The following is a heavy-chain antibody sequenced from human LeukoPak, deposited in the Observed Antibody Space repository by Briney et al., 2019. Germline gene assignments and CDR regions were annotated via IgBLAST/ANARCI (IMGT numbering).Heavy chain of an antibody. CDR1: GFTFGSYG. J-gene: IGHJ4*02. Sequence: PGGSLRLSCVVSGFTFGSYGMDWVRQAPGKGLEWMAVISYDGSNKYYAESVKGRFTISRDNSKNTLYLQMNSLRPGDTAVYYCARDLNHYFDYWGQGTLVTASS. CDR2: ISYDGSNK. CDR3: ARDLNHYFDY. V-gene: IGHV3-30*19.